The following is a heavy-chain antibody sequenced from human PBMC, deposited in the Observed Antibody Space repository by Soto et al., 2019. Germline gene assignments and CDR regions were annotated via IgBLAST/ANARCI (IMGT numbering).Heavy chain of an antibody. CDR2: ISAAGDP. J-gene: IGHJ6*02. V-gene: IGHV3-13*05. Sequence: EVQLVESGGGLVQPGGSLRLSCEASGFTFRNYDMHWVRQGTGKSLEWVSGISAAGDPDYADSVEGRFTISRENAQNSFLLQMNRLRVGDKAVYYCARTDRDFYGLDVWGQGTTVIVSS. CDR3: ARTDRDFYGLDV. CDR1: GFTFRNYD.